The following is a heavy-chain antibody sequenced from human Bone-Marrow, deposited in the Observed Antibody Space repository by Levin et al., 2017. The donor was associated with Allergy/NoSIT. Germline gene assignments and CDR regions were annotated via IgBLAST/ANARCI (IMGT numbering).Heavy chain of an antibody. CDR1: GFIFNSYT. CDR2: ISSSSRYI. J-gene: IGHJ4*02. Sequence: GESLKISCAASGFIFNSYTMNWVRQAPGKGLEWISSISSSSRYIYYADSLRGRFTISRDNADNSLYLQLNSLRAEDTAVYYCARGGTEPLGYWGQGTLVTVSS. V-gene: IGHV3-21*01. D-gene: IGHD1-1*01. CDR3: ARGGTEPLGY.